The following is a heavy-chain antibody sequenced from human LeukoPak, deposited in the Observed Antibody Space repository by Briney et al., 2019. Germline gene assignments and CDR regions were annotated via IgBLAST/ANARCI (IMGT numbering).Heavy chain of an antibody. Sequence: HPGGSLRLSCAASGFTFSSYAMSWVRQAPGKGLEWVSAISGSGGSTYYADSVKGRFTISRDNSKNTLYLQMNSLRAEDTAVYYCAKDIVVVVAATALPDYWGQGTLVTVSS. CDR3: AKDIVVVVAATALPDY. CDR2: ISGSGGST. CDR1: GFTFSSYA. V-gene: IGHV3-23*01. J-gene: IGHJ4*02. D-gene: IGHD2-15*01.